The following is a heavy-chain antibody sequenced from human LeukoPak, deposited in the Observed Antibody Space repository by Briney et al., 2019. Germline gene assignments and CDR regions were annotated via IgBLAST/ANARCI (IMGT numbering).Heavy chain of an antibody. J-gene: IGHJ4*02. D-gene: IGHD6-13*01. CDR1: GFVFTSYG. CDR3: ARAGSSSWTATFDY. CDR2: TSTFSGLT. V-gene: IGHV1-18*01. Sequence: ASVKVSCKASGFVFTSYGTTWVRQAPGQGLEWVGWTSTFSGLTNYAEKVQDRVTMTTDTDTGTAYLEMRSLRFDDTAVYYCARAGSSSWTATFDYWGQGTLLTVAS.